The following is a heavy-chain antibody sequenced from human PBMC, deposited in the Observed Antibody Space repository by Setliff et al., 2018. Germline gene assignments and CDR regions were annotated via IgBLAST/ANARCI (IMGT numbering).Heavy chain of an antibody. V-gene: IGHV4-34*01. D-gene: IGHD3-9*01. CDR1: DGAFSTYY. J-gene: IGHJ4*02. Sequence: PSETLSLTCDVYDGAFSTYYWTWIRQPPGKGLEWIGEMHQSGRTKFNPSLKSRVTISLDTSTNQFSLNLNSVTAADTAVYYCAKERYFDWFFENWGQGTLVTVSS. CDR2: MHQSGRT. CDR3: AKERYFDWFFEN.